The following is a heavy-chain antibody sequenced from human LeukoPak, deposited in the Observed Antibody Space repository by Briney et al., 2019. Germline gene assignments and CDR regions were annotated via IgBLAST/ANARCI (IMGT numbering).Heavy chain of an antibody. J-gene: IGHJ6*02. CDR2: INPNSGGT. V-gene: IGHV1-2*02. D-gene: IGHD3-10*01. Sequence: ASVKVSCKAYGYTFTGYYMHWVRQAPGQGLEWMGWINPNSGGTNYAQKFQGRVTMTRDTSISTAYMELSRLRSDDTAVYYCARPYGSGSYYKLDVWGQGTTVTVSS. CDR3: ARPYGSGSYYKLDV. CDR1: GYTFTGYY.